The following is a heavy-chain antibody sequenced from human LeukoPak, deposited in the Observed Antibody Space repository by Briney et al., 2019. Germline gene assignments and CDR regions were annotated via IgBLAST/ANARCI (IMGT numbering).Heavy chain of an antibody. D-gene: IGHD3-22*01. Sequence: GGSLRLSCAASAFTSRPYAMSWVRQAPGRGLEWVAAISVSGGSTYYADSVKGRFTISRDTSRNTLDLQIHSLRAEDAALYYCAKDNRDNSGYFYYMDVWGKGTTVTSP. J-gene: IGHJ6*03. CDR2: ISVSGGST. CDR3: AKDNRDNSGYFYYMDV. CDR1: AFTSRPYA. V-gene: IGHV3-23*01.